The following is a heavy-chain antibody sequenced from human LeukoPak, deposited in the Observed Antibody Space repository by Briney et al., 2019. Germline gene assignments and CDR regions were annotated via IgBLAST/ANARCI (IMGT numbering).Heavy chain of an antibody. V-gene: IGHV3-74*01. D-gene: IGHD4-17*01. Sequence: GRSLRLSCAASGFTFSSYGMHWVRQAPGKGLVWVSRINSDGSSTSYADSVKGRFTISRDNAKNTLYLQMNSLRAEDTAVYYCARVRYGDYVRYFDYWGQGTLVTVSS. CDR3: ARVRYGDYVRYFDY. J-gene: IGHJ4*02. CDR2: INSDGSST. CDR1: GFTFSSYG.